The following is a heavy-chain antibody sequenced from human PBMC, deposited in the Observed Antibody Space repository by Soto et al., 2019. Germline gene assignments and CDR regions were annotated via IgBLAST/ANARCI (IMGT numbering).Heavy chain of an antibody. CDR3: ARTPSSVLLWFGELLNFDY. J-gene: IGHJ4*02. Sequence: ASVKVSCKASGYTFTSYDINWVRQATGQGLEWMGWMNPNSGNTGYAQKFQGRVTMTRNTSISTAYMELSSLRSEDTAVYYCARTPSSVLLWFGELLNFDYWGQGTLVTV. CDR1: GYTFTSYD. D-gene: IGHD3-10*01. CDR2: MNPNSGNT. V-gene: IGHV1-8*01.